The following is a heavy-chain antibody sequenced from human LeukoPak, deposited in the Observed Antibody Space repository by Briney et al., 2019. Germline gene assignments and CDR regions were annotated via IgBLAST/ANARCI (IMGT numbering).Heavy chain of an antibody. V-gene: IGHV3-7*04. Sequence: RGSLRLSCAASGFTFSSFWMSWVRQAPGKGLEWVAHIKEDGSMQSYVDSVKGRFTISRDNAKNSVYLQMNSLRAEDTAVYYCARVVTWFDPWGQGSLVTVSS. CDR3: ARVVTWFDP. CDR1: GFTFSSFW. J-gene: IGHJ5*02. CDR2: IKEDGSMQ.